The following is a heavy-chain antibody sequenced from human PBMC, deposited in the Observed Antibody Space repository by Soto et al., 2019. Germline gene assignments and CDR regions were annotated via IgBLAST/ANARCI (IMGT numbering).Heavy chain of an antibody. Sequence: SETLSLTCSVSGGSIRRGGYLWTWIRQLPGKGMEWIGHIYYTGSTDYIPSLMSRVAMSVDTSKNQFSPILSSLRSEDTAVYYCARRSVVVPGYGMDVWGQGTTVTVSS. CDR1: GGSIRRGGYL. CDR3: ARRSVVVPGYGMDV. J-gene: IGHJ6*02. CDR2: IYYTGST. V-gene: IGHV4-31*03. D-gene: IGHD2-2*01.